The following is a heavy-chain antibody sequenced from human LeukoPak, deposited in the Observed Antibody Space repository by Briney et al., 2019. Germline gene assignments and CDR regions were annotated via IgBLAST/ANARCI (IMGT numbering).Heavy chain of an antibody. J-gene: IGHJ6*02. V-gene: IGHV1-2*02. D-gene: IGHD2-2*01. CDR2: INPNSGGT. CDR1: GYTFTDYY. CDR3: ARAYCSSTSCYLGPNYYGMDV. Sequence: ASVKVSFTASGYTFTDYYMHWVRQAPGQGLEWMGWINPNSGGTNYSQKFQGRVTINRDTSISTAYMELSRLRSDDTAVYYCARAYCSSTSCYLGPNYYGMDVWGQGTTVTVSS.